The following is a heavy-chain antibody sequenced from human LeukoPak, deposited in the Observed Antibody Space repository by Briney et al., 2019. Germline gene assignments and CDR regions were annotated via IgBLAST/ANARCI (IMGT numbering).Heavy chain of an antibody. CDR3: ARPLLTLPVFQH. CDR1: GFSVTDNY. Sequence: PGGSLRLSCAVSGFSVTDNYMSWVRQAPGKGLEWVSVIYSGGSTHYADSVKGRFTISRDNSKNTLYLQMNSLRAEDTAVYYCARPLLTLPVFQHWGQGTLVTV. CDR2: IYSGGST. V-gene: IGHV3-53*01. J-gene: IGHJ1*01. D-gene: IGHD3-9*01.